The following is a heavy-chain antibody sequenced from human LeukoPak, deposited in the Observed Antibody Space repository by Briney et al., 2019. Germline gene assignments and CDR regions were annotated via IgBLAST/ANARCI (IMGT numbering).Heavy chain of an antibody. J-gene: IGHJ4*02. CDR1: GFTFSSYA. CDR2: ISSSSSTI. Sequence: GGSLRLSCAASGFTFSSYAMSWVRQAPGKGLEWVSYISSSSSTIYYADSAKGRFTISRDNAKNSLYLQMNSLRAEDTAVYYCASRSDYWGQGTLVTVSS. CDR3: ASRSDY. V-gene: IGHV3-48*04.